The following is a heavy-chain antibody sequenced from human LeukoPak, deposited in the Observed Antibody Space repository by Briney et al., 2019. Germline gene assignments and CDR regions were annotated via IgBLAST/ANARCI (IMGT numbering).Heavy chain of an antibody. D-gene: IGHD1-26*01. V-gene: IGHV1-24*01. Sequence: ASVNVSCKVSGYTLTELSMHWARQAHGKGLEWRGGFDPEDGETIYAQKFQGRVTMTEDTSTDTAYMELSSLRSEDTAVYYCATEDGSGSYRSFDYWGQGTLVTVSS. CDR3: ATEDGSGSYRSFDY. CDR1: GYTLTELS. J-gene: IGHJ4*02. CDR2: FDPEDGET.